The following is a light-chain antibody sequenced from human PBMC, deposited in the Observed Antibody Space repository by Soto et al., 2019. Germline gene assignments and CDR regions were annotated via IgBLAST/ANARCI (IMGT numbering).Light chain of an antibody. J-gene: IGKJ5*01. Sequence: EIVMTQSPATLSVSPGERATLSCRASQSVRSNLAWYQQKPGQAPRLLISGASNRATGIPARFSGSGSGTVFTLTISSLEPEDFAVYYCQQRSNWPPITFGQGTRLEIK. CDR2: GAS. CDR1: QSVRSN. V-gene: IGKV3-11*01. CDR3: QQRSNWPPIT.